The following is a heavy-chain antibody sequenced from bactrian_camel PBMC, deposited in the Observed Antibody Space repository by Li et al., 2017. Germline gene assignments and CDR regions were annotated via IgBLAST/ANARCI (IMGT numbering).Heavy chain of an antibody. D-gene: IGHD2*01. Sequence: VQLVESGGNSVQTGGSLRLSCEASASSDSNYCMAWFRQAPGKEREGVAAIDSDGSTIYADSVKGRFTISKDNAKNTLYLQMNSLKPEDTAMYYCGASGRLYCEGGYVAFSSWGRGTQVTVS. CDR1: ASSDSNYC. V-gene: IGHV3S26*01. CDR3: GASGRLYCEGGYVAFSS. J-gene: IGHJ6*01. CDR2: IDSDGST.